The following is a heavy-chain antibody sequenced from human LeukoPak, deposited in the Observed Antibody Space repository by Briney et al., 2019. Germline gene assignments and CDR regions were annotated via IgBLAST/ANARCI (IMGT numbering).Heavy chain of an antibody. J-gene: IGHJ4*02. CDR3: ARGPDWGGFDY. CDR1: GGSISSYY. D-gene: IGHD3-16*01. Sequence: SETLSLTCTVSGGSISSYYWSWIRQPPGEGLEWIGYIYYSGSTNYNPSLKSRVTISVDTSKNQFSLKLSSVTAADTAVYYCARGPDWGGFDYWGQGTLVTVSS. V-gene: IGHV4-59*01. CDR2: IYYSGST.